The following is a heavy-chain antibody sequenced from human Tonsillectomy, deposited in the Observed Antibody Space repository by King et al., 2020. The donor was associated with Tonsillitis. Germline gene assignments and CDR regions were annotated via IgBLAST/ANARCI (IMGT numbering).Heavy chain of an antibody. D-gene: IGHD5-18*01. V-gene: IGHV3-21*01. CDR1: GFTFSSYS. Sequence: VQLVESGGGLVKPGGSLRLSCAASGFTFSSYSMNWVRQAPGKGLEWVSSISSSSSYIYYADSVKGRVTISRDNAKNSLYLQMNSLRAEDTAVYYCARVSGYSYGWGYFDYWGQGTLVTVSS. J-gene: IGHJ4*02. CDR2: ISSSSSYI. CDR3: ARVSGYSYGWGYFDY.